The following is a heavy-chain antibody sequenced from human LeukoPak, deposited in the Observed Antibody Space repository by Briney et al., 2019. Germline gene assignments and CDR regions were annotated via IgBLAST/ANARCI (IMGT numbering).Heavy chain of an antibody. CDR1: GFAFSSYA. J-gene: IGHJ4*02. Sequence: GGSLRLSCAASGFAFSSYAMSWVRQAPGKGLEWVSAISGSGGSTYYADSVKGRFTISRDNSKNTLYLQMNSLRAEDTAVYYCAKDPSEDYDYVWGSYRPNDGVYFDYWGQGTLVTVSS. CDR3: AKDPSEDYDYVWGSYRPNDGVYFDY. D-gene: IGHD3-16*02. CDR2: ISGSGGST. V-gene: IGHV3-23*01.